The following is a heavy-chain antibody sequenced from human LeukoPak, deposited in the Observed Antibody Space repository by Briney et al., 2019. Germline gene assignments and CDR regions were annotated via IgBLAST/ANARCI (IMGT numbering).Heavy chain of an antibody. CDR2: IHYDGRT. Sequence: ASETLSLTCTVSGASMSGQHWSWIRQAPGKGLEWIAWIHYDGRTNYNPSLKSRLSLSVDTSTTQFSLSLNSVTAADTAVYFCARHLNGGTHPLDNWGPGIRVIVSP. CDR3: ARHLNGGTHPLDN. V-gene: IGHV4-59*08. CDR1: GASMSGQH. J-gene: IGHJ4*02. D-gene: IGHD2-8*01.